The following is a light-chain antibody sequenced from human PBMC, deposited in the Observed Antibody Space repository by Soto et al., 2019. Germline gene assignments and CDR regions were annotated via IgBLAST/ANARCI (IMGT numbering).Light chain of an antibody. V-gene: IGKV3-20*01. CDR1: QSVRNY. Sequence: EIVLTQSPATLSFSPGERGTLXCRASQSVRNYLVWYQQKPGQAPRLLIYGAATRATGIPDRFSGSGSGTGFTLSISRLEPEDFAVYYCQQYDSSPWTFGQGTK. CDR2: GAA. J-gene: IGKJ1*01. CDR3: QQYDSSPWT.